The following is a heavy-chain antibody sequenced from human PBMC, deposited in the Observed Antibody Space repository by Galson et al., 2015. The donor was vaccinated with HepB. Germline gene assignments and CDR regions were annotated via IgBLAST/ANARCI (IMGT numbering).Heavy chain of an antibody. V-gene: IGHV3-30-3*01. J-gene: IGHJ4*02. CDR1: GFTFSSYA. CDR2: ISYDGSNK. D-gene: IGHD5-18*01. Sequence: SLRLSCAASGFTFSSYAMHWVRQAPGKGLEWVAVISYDGSNKYYADSVKGRFTISRDNSKNTLYLQMNSLRAEDTAVYYCARGGDVAMVFDYWGQGTLVTVSS. CDR3: ARGGDVAMVFDY.